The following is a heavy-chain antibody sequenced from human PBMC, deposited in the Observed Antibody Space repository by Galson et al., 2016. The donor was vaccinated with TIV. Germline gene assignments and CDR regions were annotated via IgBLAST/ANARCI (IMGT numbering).Heavy chain of an antibody. CDR1: GCTFTDNY. D-gene: IGHD6-25*01. CDR2: ITPGGTGT. V-gene: IGHV1-46*03. J-gene: IGHJ4*02. CDR3: ARDTRSGYSSGWPPFDF. Sequence: SVKVSCKASGCTFTDNYIHCVRQAPGQGLGWMGVITPGGTGTFYAPNFQSRVTMTADTPTRTVYMVINSMRSEDSAMYCCARDTRSGYSSGWPPFDFWGQGPLVTVSS.